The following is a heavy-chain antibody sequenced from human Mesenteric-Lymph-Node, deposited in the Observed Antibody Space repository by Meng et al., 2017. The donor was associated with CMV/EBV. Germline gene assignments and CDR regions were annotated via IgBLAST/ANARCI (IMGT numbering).Heavy chain of an antibody. CDR3: TTVSYYDSWSGYYNY. V-gene: IGHV3-15*01. Sequence: GESLKISCAASGFTFSNAWMSWVRQAPGKGLEWVGRFKSKTDGGTTDYAAPVKGRFTISRDNSKNTLYLQMNSLKSEDTAVYYCTTVSYYDSWSGYYNYWGQGTLVTVSS. CDR1: GFTFSNAW. D-gene: IGHD3-3*01. J-gene: IGHJ4*02. CDR2: FKSKTDGGTT.